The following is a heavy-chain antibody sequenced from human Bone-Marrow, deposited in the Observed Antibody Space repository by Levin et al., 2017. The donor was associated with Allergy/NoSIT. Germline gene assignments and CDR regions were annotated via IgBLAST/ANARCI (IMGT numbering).Heavy chain of an antibody. J-gene: IGHJ6*02. V-gene: IGHV4-34*01. D-gene: IGHD3-3*01. CDR1: GGSFSGYY. CDR3: ARGLYRLPDTYLHYDFWSGYSAPYYYGMDV. CDR2: INHSGST. Sequence: SETLSLTCAVYGGSFSGYYWSWIRQAPGKGLEWIGEINHSGSTNYNPSLKSRVTISVDTSKNQFSLKLGSVTAADTAVYYCARGLYRLPDTYLHYDFWSGYSAPYYYGMDVWGQGTTVTVSS.